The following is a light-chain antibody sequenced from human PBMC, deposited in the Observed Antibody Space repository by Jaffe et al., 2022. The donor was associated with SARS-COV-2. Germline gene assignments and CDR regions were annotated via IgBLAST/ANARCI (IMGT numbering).Light chain of an antibody. CDR3: SSYTTSNTLV. V-gene: IGLV2-14*01. CDR1: RSDIGDNKY. J-gene: IGLJ1*01. CDR2: EVT. Sequence: QSALTQPASVSGSPGQSITISCTGSRSDIGDNKYVSWYQQHPGKAPKLIIYEVTNRPSAVSNRFSGSKSGNTASLTISGLQAEDEAEFYCSSYTTSNTLVFGPGTKVTVL.